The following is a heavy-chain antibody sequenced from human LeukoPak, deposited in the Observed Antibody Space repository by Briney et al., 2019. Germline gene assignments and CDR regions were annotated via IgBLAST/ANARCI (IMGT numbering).Heavy chain of an antibody. D-gene: IGHD2-21*02. V-gene: IGHV3-7*03. J-gene: IGHJ5*02. CDR1: GFIFSTHW. CDR3: ASTAYCGGDCYHNWFDP. Sequence: GGSLRLSCAASGFIFSTHWMSWVRQAPGKGLEWVANIKQDGSEKYYVDSVKGRFTISRDNAKNSLYLQMNSLRAEDTAVYYCASTAYCGGDCYHNWFDPWGQGTLVTVSS. CDR2: IKQDGSEK.